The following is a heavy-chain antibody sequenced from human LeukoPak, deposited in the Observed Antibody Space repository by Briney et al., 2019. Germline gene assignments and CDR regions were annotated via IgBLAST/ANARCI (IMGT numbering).Heavy chain of an antibody. CDR3: ARSRLHPIIFDY. V-gene: IGHV4-34*01. Sequence: SETLSLTCAVHGGSFSGYYWSCIRQPPGKGLEWIGEINHSGSTNYNPSLKSRVTISVDTSKNQFSLKLSFVTAADTAVYYCARSRLHPIIFDYWGQGILVTVSS. CDR1: GGSFSGYY. D-gene: IGHD5-24*01. J-gene: IGHJ4*02. CDR2: INHSGST.